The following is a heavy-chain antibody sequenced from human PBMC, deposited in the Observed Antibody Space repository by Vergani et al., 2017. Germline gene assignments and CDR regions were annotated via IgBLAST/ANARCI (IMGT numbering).Heavy chain of an antibody. CDR3: ARDLQGSYGWTTYGMDV. D-gene: IGHD2-15*01. V-gene: IGHV3-21*01. Sequence: EVQLVESGGGLVKPGGSLRLSCAASGFTFSSYSMNWVRQAPGKGLEWVSYISSSSSYIYYSDSVKGRFTISRDNAKNSLYLQMNSLRAEDTAVYYCARDLQGSYGWTTYGMDVWGQGTTVTVSS. CDR1: GFTFSSYS. J-gene: IGHJ6*02. CDR2: ISSSSSYI.